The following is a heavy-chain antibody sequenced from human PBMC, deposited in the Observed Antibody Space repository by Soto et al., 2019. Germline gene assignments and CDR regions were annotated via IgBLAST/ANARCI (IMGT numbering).Heavy chain of an antibody. J-gene: IGHJ6*02. CDR2: IIPMFGSA. Sequence: QVQLVQSGAEVKKPGSSVKVSCKASGGTFSSYAITWVRQAPGQGLEWMGGIIPMFGSANYAQKFQGRVTITADKSTSTAYMELSSLRSEDTAVYYCARIPVEFLEWSPYGMDVWGQGTTVTVPS. CDR3: ARIPVEFLEWSPYGMDV. D-gene: IGHD3-3*02. CDR1: GGTFSSYA. V-gene: IGHV1-69*06.